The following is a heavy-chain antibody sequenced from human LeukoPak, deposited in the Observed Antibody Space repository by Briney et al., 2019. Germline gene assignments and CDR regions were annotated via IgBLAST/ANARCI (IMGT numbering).Heavy chain of an antibody. J-gene: IGHJ4*02. CDR2: ISDSGSS. CDR3: ARWTHFQPFDF. D-gene: IGHD2/OR15-2a*01. CDR1: DGSITSHY. V-gene: IGHV4-59*11. Sequence: SETLSLTCTVSDGSITSHYWGWIRQPPGKGLEWIGYISDSGSSSYIPSLKSRVTMSLDTSKSRFSLKLRSVTAADTAVYYCARWTHFQPFDFWGQGTLVTVSS.